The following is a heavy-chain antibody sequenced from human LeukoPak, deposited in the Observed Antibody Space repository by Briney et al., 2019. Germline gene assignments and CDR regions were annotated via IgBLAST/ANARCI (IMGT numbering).Heavy chain of an antibody. V-gene: IGHV1-24*01. CDR1: GYTLTELS. Sequence: GASVKVSCKVSGYTLTELSMHWVRQAPGKGLEWMGGFDPEDGETIYAQKFQGRVTMTRDTSISTAYMELSRLRSDDTAVYYCARDPDCSSTSCYTGGFWGPRKSYNWFDPWGQGTLVTVSS. J-gene: IGHJ5*02. D-gene: IGHD2-2*02. CDR3: ARDPDCSSTSCYTGGFWGPRKSYNWFDP. CDR2: FDPEDGET.